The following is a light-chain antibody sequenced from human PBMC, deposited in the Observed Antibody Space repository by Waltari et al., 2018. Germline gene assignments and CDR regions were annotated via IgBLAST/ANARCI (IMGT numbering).Light chain of an antibody. V-gene: IGKV3-20*01. CDR3: QKYGTLPAT. CDR2: DAS. J-gene: IGKJ1*01. Sequence: SCRASQSVSRTLAWYQQKPGQAPRLLIYDASSRATGIPDRFSGSGSGTDFSLTISRLEPEDCAVYYCQKYGTLPATFGQGTKVEIK. CDR1: QSVSRT.